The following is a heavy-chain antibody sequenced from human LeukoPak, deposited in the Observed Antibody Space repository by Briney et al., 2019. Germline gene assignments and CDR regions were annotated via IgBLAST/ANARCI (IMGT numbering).Heavy chain of an antibody. J-gene: IGHJ5*02. CDR2: INHSGST. D-gene: IGHD6-13*01. Sequence: SETLSLTCAVYGGSFSGYYWSWIRQPPGKGLVWIGEINHSGSTNYNPSLKSRVTISVDTSKNQFSLKLSSVTAADTAVYYCARGRLGIAAAGTGYNWFDPWGQDTLVTVSS. V-gene: IGHV4-34*01. CDR3: ARGRLGIAAAGTGYNWFDP. CDR1: GGSFSGYY.